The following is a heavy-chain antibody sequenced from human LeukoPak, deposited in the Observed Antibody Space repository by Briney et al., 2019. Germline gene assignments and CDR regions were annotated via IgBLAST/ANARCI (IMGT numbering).Heavy chain of an antibody. CDR1: GGSIDSYY. CDR3: ARVYQSAEYYFDY. V-gene: IGHV4-59*01. CDR2: IYYTGST. J-gene: IGHJ4*02. Sequence: PSETLSLTCTVSGGSIDSYYWSWIRQPPGKGLEWIGYIYYTGSTKYHPSLKSRVTISLDTSKNQFSLKLTSVTAADTAVYYCARVYQSAEYYFDYWGQGNLVSVSS. D-gene: IGHD2-2*01.